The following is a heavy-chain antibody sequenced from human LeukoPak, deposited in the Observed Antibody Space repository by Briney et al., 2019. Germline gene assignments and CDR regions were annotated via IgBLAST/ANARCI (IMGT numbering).Heavy chain of an antibody. V-gene: IGHV3-13*01. CDR2: IGTAGDT. Sequence: GGSLRLSCAASGFTFSSYDVHWVRQATGKGLEWVSAIGTAGDTYYPGSVKGRFTISRENAKNSLYLQMNSLRAGDTAVYYCARASDSSGWNFDYWGQGTLVTVSS. J-gene: IGHJ4*02. CDR3: ARASDSSGWNFDY. D-gene: IGHD6-19*01. CDR1: GFTFSSYD.